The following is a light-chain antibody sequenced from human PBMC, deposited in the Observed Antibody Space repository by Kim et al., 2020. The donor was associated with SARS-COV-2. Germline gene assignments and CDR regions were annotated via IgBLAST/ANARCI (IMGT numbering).Light chain of an antibody. CDR1: NIGSKS. V-gene: IGLV3-21*04. CDR2: YDS. Sequence: SYELTQPPSVSVAPGKTARITCGGNNIGSKSVHWYQQKPGQAPVLVIYYDSDRPSGTPERLSGSNSGNTATLTISRVEAGDEADYYCQVWDSRSDHPGVVFGGGTQLTVL. CDR3: QVWDSRSDHPGVV. J-gene: IGLJ2*01.